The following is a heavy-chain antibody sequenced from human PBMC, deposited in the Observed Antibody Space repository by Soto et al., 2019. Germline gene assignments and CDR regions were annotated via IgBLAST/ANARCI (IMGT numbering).Heavy chain of an antibody. Sequence: SETLSLTCAVYRGSFSGYYWSWIRLPPGKGLEWIGEINHSGSTNYNPSLKSRVTISVDTSKNQFSLKLSSVTAADTAVYYCARDYDFWSGYFDPWGQGTLVTVSS. CDR2: INHSGST. CDR3: ARDYDFWSGYFDP. J-gene: IGHJ5*02. CDR1: RGSFSGYY. D-gene: IGHD3-3*01. V-gene: IGHV4-34*01.